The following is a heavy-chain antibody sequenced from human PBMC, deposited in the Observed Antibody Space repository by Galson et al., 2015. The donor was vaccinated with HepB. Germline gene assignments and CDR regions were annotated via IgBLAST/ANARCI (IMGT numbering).Heavy chain of an antibody. D-gene: IGHD1-26*01. CDR1: GDSVSSGYF. V-gene: IGHV4-38-2*02. Sequence: SETLSLTCTVSGDSVSSGYFWGWIRQPPGTGLQWIGSAYHSGTTYYNPSLKSRVTLSVDTSKNQFSLRLRSVTAADTALYYCARLSPSWEPQGVYGFDFWGQGTMVTVSS. J-gene: IGHJ3*01. CDR3: ARLSPSWEPQGVYGFDF. CDR2: AYHSGTT.